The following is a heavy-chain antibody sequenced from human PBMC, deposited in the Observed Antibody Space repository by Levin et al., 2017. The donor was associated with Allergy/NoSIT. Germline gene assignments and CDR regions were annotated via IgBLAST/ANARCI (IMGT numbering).Heavy chain of an antibody. Sequence: LSLTCAASGFTLSSYSMNWVRQAPGKGLEWVSFISSSSTSLYYADSVKGRFTISRDNAKNSLYLQMNSLRAEDTAVYYCAREAFDWLSPGSARDGMDVWGQGTTVTVSS. V-gene: IGHV3-21*06. J-gene: IGHJ6*02. CDR3: AREAFDWLSPGSARDGMDV. D-gene: IGHD3-9*01. CDR2: ISSSSTSL. CDR1: GFTLSSYS.